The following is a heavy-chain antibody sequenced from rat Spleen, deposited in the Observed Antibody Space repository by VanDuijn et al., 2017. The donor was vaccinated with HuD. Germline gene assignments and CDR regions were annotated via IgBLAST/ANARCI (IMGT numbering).Heavy chain of an antibody. CDR1: GFSFRDFA. Sequence: EVQLVESGGGLVQPGRSLNLSCAASGFSFRDFAMAWVRQAPKTGLEWVATIIYDGSITYYRDSVKGRFTISRENAKNTQYLQMDSLRSEDTATYYCARHGGLRNWFAYWGQGTLVTVSS. CDR2: IIYDGSIT. CDR3: ARHGGLRNWFAY. D-gene: IGHD1-11*01. V-gene: IGHV5-17*01. J-gene: IGHJ3*01.